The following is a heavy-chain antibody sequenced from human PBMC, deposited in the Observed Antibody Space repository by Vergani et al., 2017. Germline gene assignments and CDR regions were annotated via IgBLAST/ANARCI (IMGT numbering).Heavy chain of an antibody. CDR2: IYPADSDT. V-gene: IGHV5-51*01. CDR3: ARHTTYTDS. D-gene: IGHD1-1*01. CDR1: EYSFGNYW. J-gene: IGHJ4*02. Sequence: EVELVQSGPEMRTPGESLTLSCKGSEYSFGNYWIGWVRQMPGKGLEWMGIIYPADSDTRYSPSFQGKVTISADKSISTAFLQWDSLKASDTALYYCARHTTYTDSWGQGTLVTVSS.